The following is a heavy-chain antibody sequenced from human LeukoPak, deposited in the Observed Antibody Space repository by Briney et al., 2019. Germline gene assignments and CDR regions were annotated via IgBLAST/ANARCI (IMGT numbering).Heavy chain of an antibody. V-gene: IGHV3-21*01. D-gene: IGHD3-10*01. CDR2: ISSSSSYI. CDR1: GFTFSSYS. CDR3: ARKADIVDPGAPYHMDV. J-gene: IGHJ6*03. Sequence: PGGSLRLSCAASGFTFSSYSMNWVRRAPGKGLEWVSSISSSSSYIYYADSVKGRFTISRDNAKNSLYLQMNSLGAEDTAVYYCARKADIVDPGAPYHMDVWGKGTTVTVSS.